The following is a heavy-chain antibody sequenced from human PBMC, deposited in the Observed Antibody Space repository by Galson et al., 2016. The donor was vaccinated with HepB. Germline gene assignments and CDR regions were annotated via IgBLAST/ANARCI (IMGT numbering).Heavy chain of an antibody. CDR1: GFTFSSYA. Sequence: SLRLSCAASGFTFSSYAMHWVRQAPGKGLEYVSAISSNGDITYYADSVKGRFTISRDNSKNTLYLQMSSLRAEDTAVYYCVKPLGYCSSTSCYHWYFDLWGRGTLVTVSS. V-gene: IGHV3-64D*06. CDR2: ISSNGDIT. D-gene: IGHD2-2*01. CDR3: VKPLGYCSSTSCYHWYFDL. J-gene: IGHJ2*01.